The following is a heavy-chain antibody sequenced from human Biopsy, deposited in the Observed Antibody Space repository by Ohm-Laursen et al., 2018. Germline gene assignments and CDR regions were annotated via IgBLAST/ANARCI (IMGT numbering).Heavy chain of an antibody. J-gene: IGHJ1*01. CDR2: NIPILGTG. Sequence: SVKVSCKVPEGTFSNYGVNWVRQAPGQGLEWLGGNIPILGTGNYAQKFQDRATVAADTSTSTATMELRSLRSDDTAVYYCATKLTGYFHHWGQGTLVIVSS. CDR1: EGTFSNYG. V-gene: IGHV1-69*06. D-gene: IGHD3-9*01. CDR3: ATKLTGYFHH.